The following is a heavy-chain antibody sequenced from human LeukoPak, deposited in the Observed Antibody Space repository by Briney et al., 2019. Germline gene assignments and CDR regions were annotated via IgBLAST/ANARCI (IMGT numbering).Heavy chain of an antibody. CDR2: INPNSGGT. CDR1: GYTLTGYY. V-gene: IGHV1-2*06. CDR3: ARGYRTVGAIEYFQH. Sequence: ASVKVSCKASGYTLTGYYMHWVRQAPGQGLEWMGRINPNSGGTNYAQKFQGRVTMTRDTSISTAYMELSRLRSDDTAVYYCARGYRTVGAIEYFQHWGQGTLVTVSS. J-gene: IGHJ1*01. D-gene: IGHD1-26*01.